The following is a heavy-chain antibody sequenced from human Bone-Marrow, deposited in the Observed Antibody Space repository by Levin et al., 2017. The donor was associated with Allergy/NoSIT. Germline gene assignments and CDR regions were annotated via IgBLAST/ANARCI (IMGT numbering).Heavy chain of an antibody. V-gene: IGHV3-30-3*01. J-gene: IGHJ4*02. CDR3: ARNGGGYCSGGSCYSLGY. CDR1: GFTFSSYA. D-gene: IGHD2-15*01. CDR2: ISYDGSNK. Sequence: GGSLRLSCAASGFTFSSYAMHWVRQAPGKGLEWVAVISYDGSNKYYADSVKGRFTISRDNSKNTLYLQMNSLRAEDTAVYYCARNGGGYCSGGSCYSLGYWGQGTLVTVSS.